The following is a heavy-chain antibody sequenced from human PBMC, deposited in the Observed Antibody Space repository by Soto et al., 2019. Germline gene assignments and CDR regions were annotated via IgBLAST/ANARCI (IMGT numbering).Heavy chain of an antibody. Sequence: SETLSLTCTVSGGSISSGGYYWSWIRQHPGKGLEWIGYIYYSGSTYYNPSLKSRVTISVDTSKNQFSLKLSSVTAADTAVYYCARDGDRGSSWYYFDYWGQGTLVTVSS. V-gene: IGHV4-31*03. CDR3: ARDGDRGSSWYYFDY. CDR2: IYYSGST. CDR1: GGSISSGGYY. D-gene: IGHD6-13*01. J-gene: IGHJ4*02.